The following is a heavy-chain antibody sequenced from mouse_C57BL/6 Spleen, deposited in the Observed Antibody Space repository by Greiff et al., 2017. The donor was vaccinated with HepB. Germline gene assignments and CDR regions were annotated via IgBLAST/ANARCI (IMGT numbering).Heavy chain of an antibody. V-gene: IGHV1-69*01. J-gene: IGHJ3*01. CDR1: GYNFTSYW. CDR2: IDPSDSYT. D-gene: IGHD2-1*01. CDR3: ARSEGYGNYVVAY. Sequence: VQLQQPGAELVMPGASVKLSCKASGYNFTSYWMHWVKQRPGQGLEWIGEIDPSDSYTNYNQKFKGKSTLTVDKSSSTAYMQLSSLTSEDSAVYYCARSEGYGNYVVAYWGQGTLVTVSA.